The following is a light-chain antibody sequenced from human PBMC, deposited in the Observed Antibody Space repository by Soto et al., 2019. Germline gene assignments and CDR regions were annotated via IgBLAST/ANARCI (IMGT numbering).Light chain of an antibody. CDR2: NTS. CDR3: QQYGYLVT. V-gene: IGKV3-20*01. CDR1: QSINSKS. Sequence: EIVLTQSPGTLSLSPGEGATVSCRVSQSINSKSLVWYQRKFGQAPRLLIYNTSTRATGIPDRFSGSGSGTDFTLSISGLEPEDFAMYYCQQYGYLVTFGGGTKVDIK. J-gene: IGKJ4*01.